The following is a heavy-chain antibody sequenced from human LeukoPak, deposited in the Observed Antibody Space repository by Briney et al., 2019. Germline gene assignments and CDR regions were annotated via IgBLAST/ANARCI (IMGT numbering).Heavy chain of an antibody. Sequence: SETLSLTCTVSGGSISSGDYYWSWIRQPPGKGLEWIGYIYHSGSTYYNPSLKSRVTISVDRSKNQFSLKLSSVTAADTAVYYCARAPYCSGGSCYGDEAFDIWGQGTMVTVSS. CDR3: ARAPYCSGGSCYGDEAFDI. J-gene: IGHJ3*02. CDR2: IYHSGST. D-gene: IGHD2-15*01. V-gene: IGHV4-30-2*01. CDR1: GGSISSGDYY.